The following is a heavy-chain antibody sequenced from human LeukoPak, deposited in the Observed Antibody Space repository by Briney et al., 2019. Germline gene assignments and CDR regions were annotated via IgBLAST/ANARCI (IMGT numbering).Heavy chain of an antibody. J-gene: IGHJ4*02. CDR2: IYYSGST. CDR1: GGSISSYY. CDR3: ARAGSSAYLIDY. Sequence: SETLSLTCTVSGGSISSYYWSWIRQPPGKGLEWIGYIYYSGSTNYNPTLKSRVTISVDTSKNQFSLKLTSVTAADTAVYYCARAGSSAYLIDYWGQGTLVTVSS. D-gene: IGHD3-22*01. V-gene: IGHV4-59*01.